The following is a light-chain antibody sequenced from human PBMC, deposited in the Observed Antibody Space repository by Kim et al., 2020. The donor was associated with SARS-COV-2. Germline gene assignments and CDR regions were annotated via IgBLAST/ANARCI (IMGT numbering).Light chain of an antibody. CDR2: GAS. V-gene: IGKV3-15*01. CDR1: QSISVN. CDR3: QQYNNWPPDFT. J-gene: IGKJ2*01. Sequence: SPGERATLSCRASQSISVNLAWYQLKPGQAPRLLIYGASTRATGVPARFSARGSGTEFTLTIGSLQSEDFAVYYCQQYNNWPPDFTFGQGTKLEI.